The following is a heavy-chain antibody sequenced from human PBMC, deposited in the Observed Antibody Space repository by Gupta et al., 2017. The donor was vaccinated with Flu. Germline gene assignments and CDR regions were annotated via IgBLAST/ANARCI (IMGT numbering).Heavy chain of an antibody. D-gene: IGHD3-22*01. J-gene: IGHJ4*01. CDR3: ATNDYDSSGLYY. V-gene: IGHV4-39*01. Sequence: QLQLEESGTGPEKPPETLSLACSVSGGSISRDSQHWSWIRQSPGKGLEWIGSIYHRGGTLYNSSLKSRLAISVAPSKTQFSLKLSSVTAADTAVYYCATNDYDSSGLYYWGRGTLVTVSS. CDR2: IYHRGGT. CDR1: GGSISRDSQH.